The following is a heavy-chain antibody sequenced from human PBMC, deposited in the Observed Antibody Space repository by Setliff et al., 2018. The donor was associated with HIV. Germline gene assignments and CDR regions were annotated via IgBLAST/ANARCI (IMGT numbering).Heavy chain of an antibody. CDR1: GFTFSNYD. Sequence: GGSLRLSCASSGFTFSNYDMTWVRQAPGKGLEWVSGVSGSGGSTYYADSVKGRFTISRDNSKNTLYLQMNSLRVEDTAVYYCARETMYDSRGYLSHYFDYWGQGTPVTVSS. J-gene: IGHJ4*02. D-gene: IGHD3-22*01. V-gene: IGHV3-23*01. CDR2: VSGSGGST. CDR3: ARETMYDSRGYLSHYFDY.